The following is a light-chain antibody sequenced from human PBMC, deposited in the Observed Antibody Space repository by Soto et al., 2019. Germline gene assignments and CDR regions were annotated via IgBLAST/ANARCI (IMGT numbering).Light chain of an antibody. Sequence: QAVVTQEPSLTVSPGGTVTLTCGSSTGAVTSGHYPYWFQQKPGQAPRTLIYDTSNKHSWTPARFSGSLLGGKAALTLSGAQPEDEAEYYCMLSYSDPLFVFGTGTKLTVL. CDR3: MLSYSDPLFV. CDR2: DTS. J-gene: IGLJ1*01. CDR1: TGAVTSGHY. V-gene: IGLV7-46*01.